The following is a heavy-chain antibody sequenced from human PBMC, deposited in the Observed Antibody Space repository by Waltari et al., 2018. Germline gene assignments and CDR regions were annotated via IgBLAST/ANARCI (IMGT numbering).Heavy chain of an antibody. CDR3: ARVWFHSGLDY. D-gene: IGHD6-19*01. CDR1: GYTFTDYH. J-gene: IGHJ4*02. Sequence: QVQLVQSGAEVTKPGASVKVSCKPSGYTFTDYHIHWVRQAPGQGLEWMGWINPNSGGTQYAQRFQGRVTMTRDTAITTVFMELSGLRDDDTAVYYCARVWFHSGLDYWGQGTLVTVSS. V-gene: IGHV1-2*02. CDR2: INPNSGGT.